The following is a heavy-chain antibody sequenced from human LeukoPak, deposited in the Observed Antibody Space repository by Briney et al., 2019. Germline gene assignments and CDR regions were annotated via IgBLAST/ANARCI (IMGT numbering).Heavy chain of an antibody. CDR3: AREGDYYGSGSRKGYHYYMDV. CDR2: ISGYTGHT. D-gene: IGHD3-10*01. V-gene: IGHV1-18*01. J-gene: IGHJ6*03. CDR1: GYRFNTYA. Sequence: GASVKVSCKASGYRFNTYAISWVRQAPGQGLEWVGWISGYTGHTEYAQKFQGRVTLTTDTSTSTAYMEVRSLRSDDTAVYYCAREGDYYGSGSRKGYHYYMDVWGKGTTVTVSS.